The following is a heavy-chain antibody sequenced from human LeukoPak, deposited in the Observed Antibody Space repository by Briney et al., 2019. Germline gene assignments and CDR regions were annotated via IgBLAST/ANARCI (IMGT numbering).Heavy chain of an antibody. CDR2: FDPEDGET. J-gene: IGHJ6*04. CDR3: ATDSGPTNGNYYYGMDA. Sequence: ASVKVSCKVSGYTLTELSMHWVRQAPGKGLEWMGGFDPEDGETIYAQKFQGRVTMTEDTSTDTAYMELSSLRSEDTAVYYCATDSGPTNGNYYYGMDAWGKGTTVTVSS. V-gene: IGHV1-24*01. CDR1: GYTLTELS. D-gene: IGHD5-12*01.